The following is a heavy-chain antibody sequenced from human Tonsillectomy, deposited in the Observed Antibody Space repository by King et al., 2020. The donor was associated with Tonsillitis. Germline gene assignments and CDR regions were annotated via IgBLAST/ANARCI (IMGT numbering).Heavy chain of an antibody. Sequence: GQLVQSGGGLVQPGGSLRLSCAASGFTFSSYAMSWVRQAPGKGLGWVSAISGSGGGTYYADSVKGRFTISRNNSKNTLYLQMNSLRAEDTAVYYCAKVLSIAVAGKLDYWGQGTLVTVSS. D-gene: IGHD6-19*01. CDR3: AKVLSIAVAGKLDY. CDR2: ISGSGGGT. J-gene: IGHJ4*02. CDR1: GFTFSSYA. V-gene: IGHV3-23*04.